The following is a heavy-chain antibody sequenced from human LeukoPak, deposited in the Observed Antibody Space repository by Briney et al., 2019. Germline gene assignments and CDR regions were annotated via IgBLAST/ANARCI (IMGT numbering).Heavy chain of an antibody. Sequence: GASVKVSCKASGGTFSSYAISWVRQAPGQGLEWMGGIIPIFGTANYAQKFQGRVTITADESTSTAYMELSSLRSEDTAVYYCASGGPSVRFGELLDPFDYWGQGTLVTVSS. CDR3: ASGGPSVRFGELLDPFDY. CDR1: GGTFSSYA. J-gene: IGHJ4*02. CDR2: IIPIFGTA. V-gene: IGHV1-69*13. D-gene: IGHD3-10*01.